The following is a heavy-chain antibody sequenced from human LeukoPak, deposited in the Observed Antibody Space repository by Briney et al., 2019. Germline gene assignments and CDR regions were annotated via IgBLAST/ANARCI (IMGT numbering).Heavy chain of an antibody. CDR1: GGTFSSYA. CDR2: IIPIFGTA. Sequence: SVTVSCKASGGTFSSYAISWVRQAPGQGLEWMGGIIPIFGTANYAQKFQGRVTITTDESTSTAYMELSSLRSEDTAVYYCARVREGGDTTRVTPFDYWGQGTLVTVSS. V-gene: IGHV1-69*05. J-gene: IGHJ4*02. CDR3: ARVREGGDTTRVTPFDY. D-gene: IGHD3-10*01.